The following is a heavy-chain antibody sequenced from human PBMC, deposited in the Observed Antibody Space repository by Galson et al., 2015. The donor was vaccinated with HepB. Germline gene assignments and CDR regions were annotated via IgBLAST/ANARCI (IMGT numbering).Heavy chain of an antibody. CDR1: GFTFSSYG. Sequence: SLRLSCAASGFTFSSYGMHWVRQAPGKGLEWVAVISYDGSNKYYADSVKGRFTISRDNSKNTLYLQMNSLRAEDTAVYYCAKEGGQGPWVTTEYFQHWGQGTLVTVSS. J-gene: IGHJ1*01. CDR2: ISYDGSNK. D-gene: IGHD4-17*01. CDR3: AKEGGQGPWVTTEYFQH. V-gene: IGHV3-30*18.